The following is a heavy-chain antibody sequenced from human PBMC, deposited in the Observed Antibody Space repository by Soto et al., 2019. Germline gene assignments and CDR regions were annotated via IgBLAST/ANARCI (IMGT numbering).Heavy chain of an antibody. CDR3: ANNRHPVTLFY. V-gene: IGHV3-48*03. Sequence: GGSLRLSCAASGFTFSSYEMNWVRQAPGKGLEWVSYISTSSSHTNYADSVRGRFTISRDNAKNSLYLQMNSLRAEDTAVYYCANNRHPVTLFYWGQGALVTVSS. CDR2: ISTSSSHT. J-gene: IGHJ4*02. D-gene: IGHD1-20*01. CDR1: GFTFSSYE.